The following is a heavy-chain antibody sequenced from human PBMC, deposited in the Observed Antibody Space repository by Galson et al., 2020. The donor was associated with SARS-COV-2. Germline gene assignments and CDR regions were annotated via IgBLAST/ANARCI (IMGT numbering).Heavy chain of an antibody. CDR2: IYSDDDK. CDR1: GFSLSTSGVG. D-gene: IGHD1-26*01. CDR3: GHRRCGWYGSYCVC. J-gene: IGHJ4*02. Sequence: KMSGPTLVKPTQTLTLTCTFSGFSLSTSGVGVGWIRPPPGKALESLALIYSDDDKLYSPSLKSRHTITKDTSKNQVVLTMTNINPVDTATYYGGHRRCGWYGSYCVCWREGTLVSVCS. V-gene: IGHV2-5*02.